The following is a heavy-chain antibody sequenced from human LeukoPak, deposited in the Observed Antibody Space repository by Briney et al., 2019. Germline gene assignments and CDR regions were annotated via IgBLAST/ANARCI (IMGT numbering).Heavy chain of an antibody. J-gene: IGHJ4*02. CDR1: GGSISNYY. V-gene: IGHV4-59*08. CDR2: IYYSGST. CDR3: ASYSSGYPYYFDY. Sequence: PSETLSLTCTVSGGSISNYYWSWIRQPPGKGLEWIGYIYYSGSTNYNPSLKSRVTISVDTSKNQFSLKLSSVTAADTAVYYCASYSSGYPYYFDYWGQGTLVTVSS. D-gene: IGHD3-22*01.